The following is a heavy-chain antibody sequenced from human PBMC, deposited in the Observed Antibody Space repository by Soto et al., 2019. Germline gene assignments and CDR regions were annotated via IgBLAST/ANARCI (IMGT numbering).Heavy chain of an antibody. CDR1: GYSFSNSW. D-gene: IGHD4-17*01. CDR3: GRHPYGDYDNMDV. Sequence: GESRTTSSKADGYSFSNSWTGWVRQLPGKGLEWMGIIYPGNFDIRYSPSFQGQVTISADKSISTAYLQWSSLKASDTAKYYCGRHPYGDYDNMDVWGQGTMVTVSS. CDR2: IYPGNFDI. J-gene: IGHJ6*02. V-gene: IGHV5-51*01.